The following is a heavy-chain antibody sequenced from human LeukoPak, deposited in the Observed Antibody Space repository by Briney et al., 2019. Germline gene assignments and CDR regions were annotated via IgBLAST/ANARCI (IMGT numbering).Heavy chain of an antibody. D-gene: IGHD3-22*01. CDR2: INHSGST. CDR3: ARVGPFHYYDSSGYYRRGNYYFDY. J-gene: IGHJ4*02. Sequence: GSLRLSCAASGFTFSSYAMSWIRQPPGKGLEWIGEINHSGSTNYNPSLKSRVTISVDTSKNQFSLKLSSVTAADTAVYYCARVGPFHYYDSSGYYRRGNYYFDYWGQGTLVTVSS. V-gene: IGHV4-34*01. CDR1: GFTFSSYA.